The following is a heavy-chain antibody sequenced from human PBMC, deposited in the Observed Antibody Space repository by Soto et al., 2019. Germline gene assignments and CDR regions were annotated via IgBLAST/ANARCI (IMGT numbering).Heavy chain of an antibody. Sequence: QLQLVESGGGVVQPGRSLRLSCAASVFIFGSYGMHWVRQAPGKGLEWVAVISNDGAYKYYEDSVKGRFTISRDNSNNTLYLQMDSLRVEDTAVYYCAKGAHDTPMDFILGYWGQGTLVTVSS. CDR2: ISNDGAYK. CDR1: VFIFGSYG. J-gene: IGHJ4*02. V-gene: IGHV3-30*18. D-gene: IGHD5-18*01. CDR3: AKGAHDTPMDFILGY.